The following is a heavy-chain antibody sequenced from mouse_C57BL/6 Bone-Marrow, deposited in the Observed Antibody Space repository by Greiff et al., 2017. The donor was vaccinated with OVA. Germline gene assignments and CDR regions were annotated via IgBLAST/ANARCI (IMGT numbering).Heavy chain of an antibody. CDR3: ARGDGYYWYFDV. J-gene: IGHJ1*03. V-gene: IGHV1-55*01. CDR1: GYTFTSYW. CDR2: IYPGSGRT. Sequence: QVQLQQPGAELVKPGASVKMSCKASGYTFTSYWITWVKQRPGQGLEWIGVIYPGSGRTNYNEKFKSKATLTVDTSSSTAYRQLSDLTSEDSTVYYCARGDGYYWYFDVSGTGTTVTVSS. D-gene: IGHD2-3*01.